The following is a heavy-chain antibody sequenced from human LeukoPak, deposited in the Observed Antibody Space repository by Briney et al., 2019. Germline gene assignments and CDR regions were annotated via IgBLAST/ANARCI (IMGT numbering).Heavy chain of an antibody. V-gene: IGHV1-46*01. CDR1: GYTFTSYY. Sequence: EASVKVSCKASGYTFTSYYMHWVRQAPGQGLEWMEIINPSGGSTSYAQKFQGRVTMTEDTSTDTAYMELSSLRSEDTAVYYCATGPAVAGYFDYWSQGTLVTVSS. CDR2: INPSGGST. J-gene: IGHJ4*02. CDR3: ATGPAVAGYFDY. D-gene: IGHD6-19*01.